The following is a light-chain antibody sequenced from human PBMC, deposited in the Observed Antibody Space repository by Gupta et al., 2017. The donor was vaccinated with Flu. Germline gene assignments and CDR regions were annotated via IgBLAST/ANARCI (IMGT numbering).Light chain of an antibody. Sequence: DIQMTQSPSSLSASVGDRVTITCRASQSISSYLNWYQQKPGKAPKILINLASSLRSGVPSRFSGSGSGRDFTLTISRLQPEDFATYYCQQSDSSPITFGQGTRLQIK. CDR2: LAS. CDR3: QQSDSSPIT. CDR1: QSISSY. J-gene: IGKJ5*01. V-gene: IGKV1-39*01.